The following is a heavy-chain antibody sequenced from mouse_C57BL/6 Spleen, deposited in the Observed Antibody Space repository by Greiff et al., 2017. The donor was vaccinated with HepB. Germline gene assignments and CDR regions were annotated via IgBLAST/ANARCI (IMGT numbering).Heavy chain of an antibody. CDR3: ARDSSGYQYYFDY. D-gene: IGHD3-2*02. CDR2: IYPGSGST. Sequence: VQLQQPGAELVKPGASVKMSCKASGYTFTSYWITWVKQRPGQGLEWIGDIYPGSGSTNYNEKFKSKATLTVDTSSSTAYMQLSSLTSEDSAVYYCARDSSGYQYYFDYWGQGTTLTVSS. V-gene: IGHV1-55*01. CDR1: GYTFTSYW. J-gene: IGHJ2*01.